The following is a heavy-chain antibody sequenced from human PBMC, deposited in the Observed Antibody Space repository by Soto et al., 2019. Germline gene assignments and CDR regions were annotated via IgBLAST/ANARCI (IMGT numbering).Heavy chain of an antibody. CDR1: GGSFSGYY. J-gene: IGHJ4*02. Sequence: PSETLSLTCAVYGGSFSGYYWSWIRQPPGKGLEWIGEINHSGSTNYNPSLKSRVTISVDTSKNQFSLKLSSVTAADTAVYYCARARMVRGVIDYWGQGTLVTVS. CDR2: INHSGST. D-gene: IGHD3-10*01. CDR3: ARARMVRGVIDY. V-gene: IGHV4-34*01.